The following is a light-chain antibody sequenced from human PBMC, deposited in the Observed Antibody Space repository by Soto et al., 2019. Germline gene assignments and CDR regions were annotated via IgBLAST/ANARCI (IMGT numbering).Light chain of an antibody. CDR2: AAS. CDR1: QSISSY. CDR3: QQSYSTPRT. Sequence: IPMTQSPPTLSASLGVRVTITCRASQSISSYLNWYQQKPGKAPKLLIYAASSLQSGVPSRFSGSGSGTDFTLTISSLQPEDFATYYCQQSYSTPRTFGQGTKVDI. V-gene: IGKV1-39*01. J-gene: IGKJ1*01.